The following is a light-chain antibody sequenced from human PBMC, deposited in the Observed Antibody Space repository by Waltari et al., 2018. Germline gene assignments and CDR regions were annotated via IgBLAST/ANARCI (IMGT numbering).Light chain of an antibody. CDR2: ANY. CDR1: TSNIGTNT. V-gene: IGLV1-44*01. Sequence: QSVLTQPPSTSGTPGQRVTISCSGSTSNIGTNTVTWYQLLPGTAPKTVIFANYHRPSGVPDRFSASKSGTSASLVISELQSEDEADYFRATWDDSLSGRVFGSGTKVTVL. CDR3: ATWDDSLSGRV. J-gene: IGLJ6*01.